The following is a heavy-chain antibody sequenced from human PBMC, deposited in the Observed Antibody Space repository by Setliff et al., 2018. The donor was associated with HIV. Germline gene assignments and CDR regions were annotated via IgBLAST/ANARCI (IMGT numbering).Heavy chain of an antibody. V-gene: IGHV4-31*03. J-gene: IGHJ4*02. CDR3: ARAPFYYGSGSYQTFDY. D-gene: IGHD3-10*01. CDR2: IYYTGST. Sequence: PSETLSLTCTVSGGSISSGDYYWSWIRQHPRKGLEWIGYIYYTGSTYYNPSLKSRVTISVDTSKNQFSLKLSSVTAADTAVYYCARAPFYYGSGSYQTFDYWGQGTLVTVYS. CDR1: GGSISSGDYY.